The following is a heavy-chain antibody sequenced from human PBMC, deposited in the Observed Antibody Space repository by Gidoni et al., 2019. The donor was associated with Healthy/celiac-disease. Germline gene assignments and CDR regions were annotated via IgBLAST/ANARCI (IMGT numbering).Heavy chain of an antibody. CDR2: IRSKAYGGTT. V-gene: IGHV3-49*04. D-gene: IGHD3-22*01. CDR3: TRDQGDYDSSGYTFDY. CDR1: GFTFGDYA. Sequence: EVQLVESGGGLGQPGRSLRLSCTASGFTFGDYAMSWVRQAPGKGLEWVGFIRSKAYGGTTEYAASVKGRFTISRDDSKSIAYLQMNSLKTEDTAVYYCTRDQGDYDSSGYTFDYWGQGTLVTVSS. J-gene: IGHJ4*02.